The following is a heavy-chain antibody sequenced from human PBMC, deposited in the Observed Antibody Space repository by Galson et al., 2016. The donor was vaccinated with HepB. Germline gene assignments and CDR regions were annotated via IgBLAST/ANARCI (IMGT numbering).Heavy chain of an antibody. CDR3: ARGHLGAYDLRSGMSGVWLDP. Sequence: SVKVSCKASGYTFTSYHMHWVRQAPGHGLEWMGIINPNVGSTMYAQKFHDRVTMTRDTSTNTVYMELSSLRSEDTATYYCARGHLGAYDLRSGMSGVWLDPWGQGTLVTVSS. V-gene: IGHV1-46*01. J-gene: IGHJ5*02. CDR1: GYTFTSYH. D-gene: IGHD3-3*01. CDR2: INPNVGST.